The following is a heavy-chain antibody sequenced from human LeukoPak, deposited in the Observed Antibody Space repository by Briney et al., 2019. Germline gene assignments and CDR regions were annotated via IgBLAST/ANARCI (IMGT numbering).Heavy chain of an antibody. J-gene: IGHJ4*02. D-gene: IGHD3-10*01. Sequence: ASVKDSCKASGYTFTSYYMHWVRQAPGQGLEWMGIINPSGGSTSYAQKFQGRVTMTRDMSTRTVYLELSSLRSEDTAVYYCARVYGSGSGPRQLAHWGQGTLVTVSS. V-gene: IGHV1-46*01. CDR2: INPSGGST. CDR1: GYTFTSYY. CDR3: ARVYGSGSGPRQLAH.